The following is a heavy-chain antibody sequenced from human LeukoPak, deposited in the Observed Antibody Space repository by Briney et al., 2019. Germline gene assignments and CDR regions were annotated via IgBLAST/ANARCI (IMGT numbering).Heavy chain of an antibody. CDR3: ARGQGTVTTH. J-gene: IGHJ4*02. V-gene: IGHV4-34*01. CDR1: GGSFSGYY. D-gene: IGHD4-11*01. Sequence: SETLSLTCAVYGGSFSGYYWSWIRQPPGKGLEWIGEINHGGSTNYNPSLMSRVTISLDTSKNHFSLNLSSVTAADTAVYYCARGQGTVTTHWGQGTLVTVSS. CDR2: INHGGST.